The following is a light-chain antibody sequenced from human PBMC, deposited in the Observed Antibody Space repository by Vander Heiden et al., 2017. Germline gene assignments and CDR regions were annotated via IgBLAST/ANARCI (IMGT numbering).Light chain of an antibody. Sequence: DIQMTQSPATRSASVGDRVTITCRASQSISSWLACYQQKPAKAPTLLIYYASSLERGVPPRFIGSGSGTEFILTISSLQPDDFSTYYFQQYNSYPMYTFGQGTKLEIK. CDR3: QQYNSYPMYT. V-gene: IGKV1-5*01. J-gene: IGKJ2*01. CDR2: YAS. CDR1: QSISSW.